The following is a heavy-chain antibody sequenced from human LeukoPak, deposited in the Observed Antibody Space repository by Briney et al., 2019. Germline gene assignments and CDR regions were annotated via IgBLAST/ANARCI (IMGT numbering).Heavy chain of an antibody. CDR1: GFTFSSYA. CDR3: AKGEVGAPHRAFDI. V-gene: IGHV3-23*01. J-gene: IGHJ3*02. CDR2: ISGSGGST. Sequence: GGSLRLSCAASGFTFSSYAMNWVRQAPGKGLEWVSVISGSGGSTYYSDSVKGRFTISRDNSKNTLHLQMNSLRAEDTSVYYCAKGEVGAPHRAFDIWGQGTMVTVSS. D-gene: IGHD1-26*01.